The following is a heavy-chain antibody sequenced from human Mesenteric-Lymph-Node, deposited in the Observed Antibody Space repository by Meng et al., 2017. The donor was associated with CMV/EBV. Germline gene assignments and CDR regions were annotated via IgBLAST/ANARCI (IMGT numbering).Heavy chain of an antibody. CDR2: IYRSGIT. D-gene: IGHD6-13*01. CDR3: ARKFESAGTFDY. V-gene: IGHV4-4*01. CDR1: GGAISSSNW. J-gene: IGHJ4*02. Sequence: CAVSGGAISSSNWWRWVRQSPGKGLEWIGEIYRSGITNYNPSLKSRVTISLDKSKNQFSLNLNSVTAADTAVYFCARKFESAGTFDYWGQGTLVTVSS.